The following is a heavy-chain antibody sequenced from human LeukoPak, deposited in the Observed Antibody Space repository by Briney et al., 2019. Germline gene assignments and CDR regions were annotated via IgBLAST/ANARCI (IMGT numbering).Heavy chain of an antibody. CDR2: ISYDGSNI. J-gene: IGHJ4*01. D-gene: IGHD4-17*01. CDR3: AKDGPTVTIFGHFDY. V-gene: IGHV3-30*18. Sequence: GRSLRLSCAASGFAFSNYVMHWVRQVPGKGLEWVAVISYDGSNIYYADSVKGRFTISRDNSKNTLYLQMNSLSAEDTAVYYCAKDGPTVTIFGHFDYWGHGTLVTVSS. CDR1: GFAFSNYV.